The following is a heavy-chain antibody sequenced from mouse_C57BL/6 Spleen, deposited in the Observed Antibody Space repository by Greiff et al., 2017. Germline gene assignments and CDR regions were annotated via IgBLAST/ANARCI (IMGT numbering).Heavy chain of an antibody. D-gene: IGHD1-1*01. J-gene: IGHJ1*03. CDR2: IDPETGGT. CDR1: GYTFTDYE. V-gene: IGHV1-15*01. Sequence: VKVVESGAELVRPGASVTLSCKASGYTFTDYEMHWVKQTPVHGLEWIGAIDPETGGTAYNQKFKGKAILTADKSSSTAYMELRSLTSEDSAVYYCTRGGSSYGYFDVWGTGTTVTVSS. CDR3: TRGGSSYGYFDV.